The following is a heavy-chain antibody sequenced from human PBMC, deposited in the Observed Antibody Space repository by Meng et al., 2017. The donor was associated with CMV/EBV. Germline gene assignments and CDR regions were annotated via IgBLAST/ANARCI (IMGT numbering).Heavy chain of an antibody. V-gene: IGHV4-34*01. J-gene: IGHJ4*02. CDR1: GFTFSTYE. D-gene: IGHD4-17*01. Sequence: ESLKISCVGSGFTFSTYEMNWVRQAPGKGLEWIGEINHSGSTNYNPSLKSRVTISVDTSKNQFSLKLSSVTAADTAVYYCARVPTVTTTAYFDYWGQGTLVTVSS. CDR2: INHSGST. CDR3: ARVPTVTTTAYFDY.